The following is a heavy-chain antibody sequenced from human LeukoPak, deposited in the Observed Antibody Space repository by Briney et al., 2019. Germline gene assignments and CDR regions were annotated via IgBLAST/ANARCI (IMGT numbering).Heavy chain of an antibody. Sequence: ASVKVSCKASGGTFSSYAISWVRQAPGQGLERMGGIIPIFGTANYAQKFQGRVTITADESTSTAYMELSSLRSEDTAVYYCARVRYYYGSGSYYIGYYYGMDVWGQGTTVTVSS. CDR1: GGTFSSYA. CDR2: IIPIFGTA. D-gene: IGHD3-10*01. CDR3: ARVRYYYGSGSYYIGYYYGMDV. J-gene: IGHJ6*02. V-gene: IGHV1-69*13.